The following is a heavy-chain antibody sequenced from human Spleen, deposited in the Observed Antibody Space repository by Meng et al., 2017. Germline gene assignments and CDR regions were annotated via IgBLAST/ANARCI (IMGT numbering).Heavy chain of an antibody. Sequence: GESLKISCAASGFTFSNYAMSWVRQAPGKGLEWVSTIGGSDGNTYYADSVKGRFTVSRDNLKNILYLRMNTVRAEDTAVYFCAKDQDGDFPRPFAYWGQGTLVTVSS. V-gene: IGHV3-23*01. J-gene: IGHJ4*02. CDR1: GFTFSNYA. CDR2: IGGSDGNT. D-gene: IGHD4-17*01. CDR3: AKDQDGDFPRPFAY.